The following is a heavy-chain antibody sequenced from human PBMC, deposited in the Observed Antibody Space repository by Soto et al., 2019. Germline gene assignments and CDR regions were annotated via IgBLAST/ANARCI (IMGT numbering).Heavy chain of an antibody. CDR3: ASVLRDRYDFWSGGDYYYYMDV. CDR1: GYTFTSYG. Sequence: GASVQVSCKASGYTFTSYGISWVRQAPGQGLEWMGWISAYNGNTNYAQKLQGRVTMTTDTSTSTAYMEFRSLRSDDTAVYYCASVLRDRYDFWSGGDYYYYMDVWGKGTTVTVSS. J-gene: IGHJ6*03. CDR2: ISAYNGNT. D-gene: IGHD3-3*01. V-gene: IGHV1-18*01.